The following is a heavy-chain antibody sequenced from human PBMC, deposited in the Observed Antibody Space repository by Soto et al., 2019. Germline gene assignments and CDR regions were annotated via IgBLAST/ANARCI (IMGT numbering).Heavy chain of an antibody. CDR3: ARGVRGVATIAIGFYLDY. V-gene: IGHV3-30*03. D-gene: IGHD5-12*01. J-gene: IGHJ4*02. CDR2: ISYDGSNI. CDR1: GFIFNSYG. Sequence: QVQLVESGGGVVQPGRSLRLSCAASGFIFNSYGMHWIRLAPGKGLEWVAVISYDGSNIFYADSVKGRFTISRDNSNNTLYLQMNSLRGDDTAVYYCARGVRGVATIAIGFYLDYWGQGTLVTTSS.